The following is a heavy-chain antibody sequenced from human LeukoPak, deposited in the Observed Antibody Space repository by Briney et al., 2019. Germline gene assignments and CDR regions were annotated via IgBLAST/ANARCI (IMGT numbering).Heavy chain of an antibody. V-gene: IGHV3-48*01. Sequence: GGSLRLSCAASGFTFSSYSMNWVRQAPGKGLEWVSYITGTSSTRYYADSVKGRFTISRDNAKNSLYLQMDSLRAEDTAVYFCAREPTYTSSWYTTCDFWGQGILVTVSS. D-gene: IGHD6-13*01. CDR1: GFTFSSYS. CDR3: AREPTYTSSWYTTCDF. CDR2: ITGTSSTR. J-gene: IGHJ4*02.